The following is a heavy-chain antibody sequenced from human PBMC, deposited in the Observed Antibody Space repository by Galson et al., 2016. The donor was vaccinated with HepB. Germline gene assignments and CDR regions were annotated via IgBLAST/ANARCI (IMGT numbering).Heavy chain of an antibody. CDR3: AREAGLAAVRYFDS. Sequence: LSLTCTVSSDSISNYHWNWIRQPAGRGLEWIGRTYALGGTNYNPSLKSRATMSIDTSKSQLSLRLTSVTAADTATYFCAREAGLAAVRYFDSWGQGTLVTVSS. J-gene: IGHJ4*02. V-gene: IGHV4-4*07. CDR1: SDSISNYH. CDR2: TYALGGT. D-gene: IGHD6-13*01.